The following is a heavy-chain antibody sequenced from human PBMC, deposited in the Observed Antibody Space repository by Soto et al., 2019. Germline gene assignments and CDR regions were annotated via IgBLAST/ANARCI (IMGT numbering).Heavy chain of an antibody. CDR2: ISGSGGST. CDR1: GFTFSSYA. D-gene: IGHD6-13*01. Sequence: GGSLRLSCSASGFTFSSYAMSWVRQAPGMGLQWVSAISGSGGSTYYADSVKGRFTISRDNSKNTLYLQMNSLRAEDTAVYYCAKDTQQLGPNWFDPWGQGTLVTVSS. V-gene: IGHV3-23*01. CDR3: AKDTQQLGPNWFDP. J-gene: IGHJ5*02.